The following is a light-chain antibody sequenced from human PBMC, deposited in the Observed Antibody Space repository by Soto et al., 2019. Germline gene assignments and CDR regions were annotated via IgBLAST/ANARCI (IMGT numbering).Light chain of an antibody. J-gene: IGKJ1*01. CDR2: AAS. V-gene: IGKV1-12*01. CDR3: LQDINYPWT. CDR1: QSISSW. Sequence: GDRVTITCRASQSISSWLAWYQQKPGKAPKLLIYAASSLQSGVPSRFSGSGSGTDFTLTISSLQPEDSATYYCLQDINYPWTFGQGTKVDIK.